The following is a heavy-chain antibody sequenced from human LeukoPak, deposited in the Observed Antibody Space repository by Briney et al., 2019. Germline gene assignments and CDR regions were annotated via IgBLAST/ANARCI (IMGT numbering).Heavy chain of an antibody. CDR3: ARELPGIVIATFDY. CDR1: GYRFTSYW. CDR2: IDPSDSYT. J-gene: IGHJ4*02. D-gene: IGHD2-21*01. Sequence: GESLKISCKGSGYRFTSYWISWVRQMPGKGLEWMGRIDPSDSYTTYSPSFQGHVTISADKSISTAYLQWSSLEAADTAMYYCARELPGIVIATFDYWGQGTLVTVSS. V-gene: IGHV5-10-1*01.